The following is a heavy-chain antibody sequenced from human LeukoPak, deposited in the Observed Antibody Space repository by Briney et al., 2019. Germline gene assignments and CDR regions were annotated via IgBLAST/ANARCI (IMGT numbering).Heavy chain of an antibody. CDR2: INPSGGST. J-gene: IGHJ6*03. D-gene: IGHD2-2*01. V-gene: IGHV1-46*01. CDR1: GYTFTSYY. Sequence: ASVKVSCKASGYTFTSYYMHWVRQAPGQGLEWMGIINPSGGSTSYAQKFQGRVTMTRDMSTSTAYMELSSLRSEDTAVYYCAGEGCSSTSCYYAYYYMDVWGKGTTVTVSS. CDR3: AGEGCSSTSCYYAYYYMDV.